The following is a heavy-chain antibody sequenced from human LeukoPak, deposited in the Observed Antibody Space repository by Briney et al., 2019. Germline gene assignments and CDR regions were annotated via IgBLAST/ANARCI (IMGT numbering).Heavy chain of an antibody. D-gene: IGHD1-26*01. J-gene: IGHJ6*03. CDR2: MSIDGNIK. V-gene: IGHV3-30*04. CDR1: GFTFNNYV. Sequence: GRSLRLSCAASGFTFNNYVMHWVRQAPGKGLEWVAVMSIDGNIKLYADSVKGRFTIFRDNSRNTLYLQMNSLRAEDTAVYYCAKGYGWEASYYYYYMDVWGKGTTVTFSS. CDR3: AKGYGWEASYYYYYMDV.